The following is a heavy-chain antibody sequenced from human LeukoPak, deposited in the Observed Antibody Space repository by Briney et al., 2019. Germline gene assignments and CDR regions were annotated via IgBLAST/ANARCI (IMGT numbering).Heavy chain of an antibody. Sequence: SETLSLTCTVSGGYISSYYWSWIRQPPGGGLEWIGYVYYTGSTNYNPSLKSRVTISVDTSKNQFSLKLSSVTAADTAVYYCARVYRGGLDYWGQGTLVTVSS. CDR1: GGYISSYY. CDR2: VYYTGST. J-gene: IGHJ4*02. CDR3: ARVYRGGLDY. V-gene: IGHV4-59*01. D-gene: IGHD3-10*01.